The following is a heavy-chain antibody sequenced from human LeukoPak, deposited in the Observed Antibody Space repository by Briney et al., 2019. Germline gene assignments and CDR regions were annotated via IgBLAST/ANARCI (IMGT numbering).Heavy chain of an antibody. CDR3: AKDRVSPGFNLFDP. V-gene: IGHV3-23*01. Sequence: GGSLRLSCAASGLTFSTYAMSWVRQAPGKGLEWVSAINGRGDNTYYADFVKGRFTISRDNSKSTVFLQMNSLRTEDTAVYYCAKDRVSPGFNLFDPWGQGTLVTVSS. D-gene: IGHD3-16*01. J-gene: IGHJ5*02. CDR2: INGRGDNT. CDR1: GLTFSTYA.